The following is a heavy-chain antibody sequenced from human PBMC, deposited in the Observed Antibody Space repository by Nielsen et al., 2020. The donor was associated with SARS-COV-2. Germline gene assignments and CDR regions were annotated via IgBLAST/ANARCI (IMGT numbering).Heavy chain of an antibody. Sequence: ASVKVSCKASGYTFTGYYMHWVRQAPGQGLEWMGWINPNSGGTNYAQKFQGRVTMTRDTSISTAYMELSRLRSDDTAVYYCARTHKSHHDAFDIWGQGTMVTVSS. D-gene: IGHD1-14*01. CDR1: GYTFTGYY. CDR3: ARTHKSHHDAFDI. V-gene: IGHV1-2*02. CDR2: INPNSGGT. J-gene: IGHJ3*02.